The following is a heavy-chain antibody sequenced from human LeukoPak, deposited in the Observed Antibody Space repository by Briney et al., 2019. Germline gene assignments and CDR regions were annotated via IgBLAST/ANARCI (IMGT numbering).Heavy chain of an antibody. V-gene: IGHV3-48*04. J-gene: IGHJ4*02. CDR3: ARATVTIDY. D-gene: IGHD4-17*01. CDR2: ISSSGSTI. CDR1: GFTFSSYW. Sequence: GGSLRLSCAASGFTFSSYWMNWVRQAPGKGLEWVSYISSSGSTIYYADSVKGRFTISRDNAKNSLYLQMNSLRAEDTAVYYCARATVTIDYWGQGTLVTVSS.